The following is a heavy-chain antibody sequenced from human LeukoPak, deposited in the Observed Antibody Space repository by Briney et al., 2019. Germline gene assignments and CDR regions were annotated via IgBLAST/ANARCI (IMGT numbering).Heavy chain of an antibody. CDR1: GGTFSSYA. Sequence: GASVRVSCKASGGTFSSYAITWVRQAPGQGLEWMGRIIPIFGTANYAQKFQGRVTITTDESTSTAYMELSTQRSDDTAVYYCARERPPGDSSNWFLEGYFDIWGQGTLVTVSS. CDR2: IIPIFGTA. CDR3: ARERPPGDSSNWFLEGYFDI. V-gene: IGHV1-69*05. J-gene: IGHJ4*02. D-gene: IGHD6-13*01.